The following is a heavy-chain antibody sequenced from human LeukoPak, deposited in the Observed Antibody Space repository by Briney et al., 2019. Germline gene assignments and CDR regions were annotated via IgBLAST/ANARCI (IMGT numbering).Heavy chain of an antibody. CDR3: ARGDYGDYVVNWFDP. CDR2: MNPHSGNT. V-gene: IGHV1-8*02. J-gene: IGHJ5*02. D-gene: IGHD4-17*01. Sequence: SVKVSCKASGYTFTSYGISWVRQAPGQGLEWMGWMNPHSGNTGYAQKLQGRVTMTRNTSLNTAYMEPSSLRSEDTAVYYCARGDYGDYVVNWFDPWGQGTLVTVSS. CDR1: GYTFTSYG.